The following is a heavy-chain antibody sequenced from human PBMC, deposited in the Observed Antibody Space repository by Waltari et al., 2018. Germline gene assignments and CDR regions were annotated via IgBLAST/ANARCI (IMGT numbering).Heavy chain of an antibody. CDR3: ARGRKREGIDL. Sequence: QVQLQQWGAGLLKPSETLSLTCAVYGGSFSGYYWSWIRQPPGKGLEWIGEINHSGSSNYNPSLKRRVTISVDTSKNQFSLKLSSVTAADTAVYYCARGRKREGIDLWGRGTLVTVSS. J-gene: IGHJ2*01. CDR1: GGSFSGYY. V-gene: IGHV4-34*01. CDR2: INHSGSS.